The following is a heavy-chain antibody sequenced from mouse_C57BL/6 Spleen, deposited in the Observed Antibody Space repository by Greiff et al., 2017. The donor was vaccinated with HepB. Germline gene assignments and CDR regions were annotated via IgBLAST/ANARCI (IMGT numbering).Heavy chain of an antibody. CDR2: INPNNGGT. Sequence: EVQLQQSGPELVKPGASVKISCKASGYTFTDYYMNWVKQSHGKSLEWIGDINPNNGGTSYNQKFKGKATLTVDKSSSTADMELRSLTSEDSAVYYCARSGGLLYDFYYFDYWGQGTTLTVSS. D-gene: IGHD2-12*01. CDR3: ARSGGLLYDFYYFDY. CDR1: GYTFTDYY. V-gene: IGHV1-26*01. J-gene: IGHJ2*01.